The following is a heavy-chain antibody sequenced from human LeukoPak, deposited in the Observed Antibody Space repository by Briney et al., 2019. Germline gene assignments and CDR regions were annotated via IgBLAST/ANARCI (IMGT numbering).Heavy chain of an antibody. V-gene: IGHV4-59*08. CDR3: AMTAAVANPYYFDY. J-gene: IGHJ4*02. CDR1: GASISGYY. CDR2: VYSTGST. D-gene: IGHD6-19*01. Sequence: PSETLSLTCTVSGASISGYYWSWIRQAPGKGLEWIGYVYSTGSTSYNPSLKSRLTISVDTSRNQFSLRLSSVTAADTAVYYCAMTAAVANPYYFDYWGQGALVTVSS.